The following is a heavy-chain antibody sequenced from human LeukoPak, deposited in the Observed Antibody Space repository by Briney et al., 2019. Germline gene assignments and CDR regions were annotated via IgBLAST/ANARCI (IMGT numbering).Heavy chain of an antibody. J-gene: IGHJ1*01. CDR2: ISSSSSTI. V-gene: IGHV3-48*04. D-gene: IGHD6-19*01. CDR1: GFTFSSYS. CDR3: ARSRSGEGGWYGEYFQH. Sequence: GGSLRLSCAASGFTFSSYSMNWVRQAPGKGLEWVSYISSSSSTIYYADSVEGRFTISRDNAKNSMYLQMNSLRAEETAVYYCARSRSGEGGWYGEYFQHWGQGTLVTVSS.